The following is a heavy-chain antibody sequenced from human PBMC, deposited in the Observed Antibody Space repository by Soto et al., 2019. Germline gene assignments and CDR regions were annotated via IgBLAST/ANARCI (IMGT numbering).Heavy chain of an antibody. V-gene: IGHV4-34*01. D-gene: IGHD3-22*01. J-gene: IGHJ4*02. Sequence: PETLNLTCGVYGGPFSCYYWRWIRQPPWKGLEWIGEINHSGSTNSNPSLKSRVTISVDTSKNQFSLKLSSVTAADTAVYYCARGFHDESSAFYYIRRDNPEVDYWCQGTRVT. CDR1: GGPFSCYY. CDR3: ARGFHDESSAFYYIRRDNPEVDY. CDR2: INHSGST.